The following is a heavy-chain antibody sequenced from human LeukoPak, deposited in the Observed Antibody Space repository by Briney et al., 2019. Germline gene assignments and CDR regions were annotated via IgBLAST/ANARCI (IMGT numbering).Heavy chain of an antibody. CDR2: ISYGGSNK. V-gene: IGHV3-30*18. D-gene: IGHD4-17*01. CDR3: ANTRDGDYSFYYGMDV. J-gene: IGHJ6*04. Sequence: PGRSLRLSCAASGFTFSSYGMHWVRQAPGKGLEWVAVISYGGSNKYYADSVKGRFTISRDNSKNTLYLQMNSLRAEDTAVYYCANTRDGDYSFYYGMDVWGKGTTVTVSS. CDR1: GFTFSSYG.